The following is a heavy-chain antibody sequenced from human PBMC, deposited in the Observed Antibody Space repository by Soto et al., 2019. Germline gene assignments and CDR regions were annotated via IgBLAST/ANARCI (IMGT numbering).Heavy chain of an antibody. J-gene: IGHJ6*02. CDR1: GFTFSSYA. Sequence: GGSLRLSCAASGFTFSSYAVSWVRQAPGKGLEWVSAISGSGGSTYYADSVKGRFTISRDNSKNTLYLQMNSLRAEDTAVYYCAKGGGLYSAHAMDVWGQGTTVTVSS. CDR3: AKGGGLYSAHAMDV. CDR2: ISGSGGST. D-gene: IGHD3-10*01. V-gene: IGHV3-23*01.